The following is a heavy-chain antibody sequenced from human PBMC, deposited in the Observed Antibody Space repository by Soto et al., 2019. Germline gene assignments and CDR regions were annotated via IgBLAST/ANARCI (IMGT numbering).Heavy chain of an antibody. CDR1: GYSFTNND. J-gene: IGHJ5*02. CDR3: ARVETFDSLNWFDP. V-gene: IGHV1-8*01. CDR2: MNPGSGDT. Sequence: QVQLVQSGAEVREPGASVKVSCKASGYSFTNNDVSWVRQATGQGLEWMGWMNPGSGDTGYAQKFQGRVTMTRDISIATAYMELSSLRSDDTAIYYCARVETFDSLNWFDPWGQGTLVTVSS. D-gene: IGHD3-16*01.